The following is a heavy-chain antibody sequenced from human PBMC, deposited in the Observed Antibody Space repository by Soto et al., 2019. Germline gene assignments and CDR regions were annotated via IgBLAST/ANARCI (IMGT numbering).Heavy chain of an antibody. CDR3: ATVRSYYADYETNFDY. CDR1: GDTFSSYA. V-gene: IGHV1-69*13. D-gene: IGHD4-17*01. Sequence: SVKVSCKASGDTFSSYAISWVRQAPGQGLEWMGGIIPIFGTANYAQKFQGRVTITADESTSTAYMELSSLRSEDTAVYYCATVRSYYADYETNFDYWGQGTLVTVSS. CDR2: IIPIFGTA. J-gene: IGHJ4*02.